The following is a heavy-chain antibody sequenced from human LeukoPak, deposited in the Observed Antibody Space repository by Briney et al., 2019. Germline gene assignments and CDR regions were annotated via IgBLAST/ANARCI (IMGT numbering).Heavy chain of an antibody. CDR2: ITYDGYYK. CDR3: ARDLSPVVRASPMGY. J-gene: IGHJ4*02. CDR1: GFTFTSYG. Sequence: TGTSLRLSCAASGFTFTSYGMHWVRQAPGKGLEWVALITYDGYYKYYSDSVKGRFTISSDTSKNTLYLQMNSLRAEDTAVYYYARDLSPVVRASPMGYWGQGTLVTVSS. V-gene: IGHV3-30*03. D-gene: IGHD3-10*01.